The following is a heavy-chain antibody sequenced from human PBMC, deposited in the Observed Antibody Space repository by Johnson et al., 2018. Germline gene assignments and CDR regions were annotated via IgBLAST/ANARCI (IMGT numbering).Heavy chain of an antibody. CDR1: GFNFGDYA. J-gene: IGHJ5*02. D-gene: IGHD5-12*01. V-gene: IGHV3-11*01. Sequence: QVQLQESGGGVVKPGRSLRLSCTTSGFNFGDYAMSWFRQAPGKGLEWVSYIGLSGTTINYADSVKGRFTISRDNSKNSLYLQMNSLRADDPAVYYCAREYNTSRGYRLDRWGQGTMVTVSS. CDR3: AREYNTSRGYRLDR. CDR2: IGLSGTTI.